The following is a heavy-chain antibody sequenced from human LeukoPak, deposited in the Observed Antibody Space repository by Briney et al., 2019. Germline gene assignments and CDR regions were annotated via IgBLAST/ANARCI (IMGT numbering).Heavy chain of an antibody. Sequence: ATVKISCKVSGYTFTDYYMHWVQQAPGKGLEWMGLVDPEDGETIYAEKFQGRVTITADTSTDTAYMELSSLRSEDTAVYYCAIIRRFWSGSPVDYMDVWGKGTTVTVSS. CDR3: AIIRRFWSGSPVDYMDV. J-gene: IGHJ6*03. CDR2: VDPEDGET. CDR1: GYTFTDYY. V-gene: IGHV1-69-2*01. D-gene: IGHD3-3*01.